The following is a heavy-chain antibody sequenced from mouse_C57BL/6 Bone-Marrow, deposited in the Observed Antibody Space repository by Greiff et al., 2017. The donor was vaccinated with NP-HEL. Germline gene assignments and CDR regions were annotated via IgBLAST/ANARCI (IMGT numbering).Heavy chain of an antibody. Sequence: QVTLKESGPGILQPSQTLSLTCSFSGFSLSTFGMGVGWLRQPSGKGLEWLAHIWWDDDKYYNPALKSRLTISKDTSKNQVFLKIANVDTADTATYYCARNPDGYSPGFAYWGQGTLVTVSA. J-gene: IGHJ3*01. CDR3: ARNPDGYSPGFAY. D-gene: IGHD2-3*01. CDR2: IWWDDDK. CDR1: GFSLSTFGMG. V-gene: IGHV8-8*01.